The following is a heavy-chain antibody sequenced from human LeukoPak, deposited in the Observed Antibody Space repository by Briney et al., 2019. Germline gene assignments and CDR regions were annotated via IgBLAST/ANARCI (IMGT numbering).Heavy chain of an antibody. J-gene: IGHJ4*02. CDR1: GYTFTSYA. CDR2: INAGNGNT. V-gene: IGHV1-3*01. CDR3: ARLGVDVYSGSYPLDY. Sequence: GASVKVSCEASGYTFTSYAMHWVRQAPGQRLEWMGWINAGNGNTKYSQKFQGRVAITRDTSASTAYMELSSLRSEDTAVYYCARLGVDVYSGSYPLDYWGQGTLVTVSS. D-gene: IGHD1-26*01.